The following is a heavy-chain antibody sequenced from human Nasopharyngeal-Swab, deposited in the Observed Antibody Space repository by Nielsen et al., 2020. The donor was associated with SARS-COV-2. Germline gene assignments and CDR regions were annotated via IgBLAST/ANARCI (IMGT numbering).Heavy chain of an antibody. Sequence: PGKGLEWIGEINQSGSTNYNPSLKSRVTISVDTSKNQFSLKLSSVTAADTAVYYCARPTTLGYYYGMDVWGQGTTVTVSS. CDR2: INQSGST. CDR3: ARPTTLGYYYGMDV. J-gene: IGHJ6*02. V-gene: IGHV4-34*01. D-gene: IGHD1-14*01.